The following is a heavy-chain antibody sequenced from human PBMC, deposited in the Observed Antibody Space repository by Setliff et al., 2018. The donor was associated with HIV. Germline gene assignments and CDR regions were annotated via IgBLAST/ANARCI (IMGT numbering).Heavy chain of an antibody. CDR1: GFTFSIYT. CDR3: ARGWQHLVPFDH. D-gene: IGHD6-13*01. CDR2: ISSSSSTI. Sequence: PGGSLRLSCAASGFTFSIYTMNWVRQAPGKGLEWVSYISSSSSTIYYADSLKGRFSISRDNAKNSSSLQMNNLRDDDTAFYFCARGWQHLVPFDHWGQGTLVTVSS. V-gene: IGHV3-48*02. J-gene: IGHJ5*02.